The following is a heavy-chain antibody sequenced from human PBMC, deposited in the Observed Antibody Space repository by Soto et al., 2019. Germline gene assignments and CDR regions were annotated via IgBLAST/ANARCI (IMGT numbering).Heavy chain of an antibody. CDR2: IGTAGDT. Sequence: GGSLRLSCAASGFTFSSYDMHWVRQATGKGLEWVSAIGTAGDTYYPGSVKGRFTISRENAKNSLYLQMNSLRAGDTAVYYCARGYGDSYMDVWGKGTTVTVSS. D-gene: IGHD4-17*01. CDR3: ARGYGDSYMDV. CDR1: GFTFSSYD. J-gene: IGHJ6*03. V-gene: IGHV3-13*01.